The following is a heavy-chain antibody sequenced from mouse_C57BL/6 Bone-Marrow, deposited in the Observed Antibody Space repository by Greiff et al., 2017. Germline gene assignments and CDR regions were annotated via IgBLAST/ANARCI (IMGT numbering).Heavy chain of an antibody. Sequence: VQLHQPGAELVKPGASVKLSCKASGYTFTSYWMHWVKQRPGQGLEWIGMIHPNSGSTNYNEKFKSKATLTVDKSSSTAYMQLSSLTSEDSAVYYCARGYYGSSSWYFDVWGTGTTVTVSS. CDR3: ARGYYGSSSWYFDV. J-gene: IGHJ1*03. CDR2: IHPNSGST. CDR1: GYTFTSYW. D-gene: IGHD1-1*01. V-gene: IGHV1-64*01.